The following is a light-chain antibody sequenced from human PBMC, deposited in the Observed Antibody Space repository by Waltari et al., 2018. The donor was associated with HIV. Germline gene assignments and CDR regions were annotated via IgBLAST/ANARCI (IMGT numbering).Light chain of an antibody. V-gene: IGKV1-33*01. CDR3: QQYDDLALS. Sequence: DIQMTQSPPSLSASIGDRVTISCQASQDITNYLNWYHQKPGRAPSLLIYYASNLEPGVPARFSGSGSGTDLTLTISSLQPEEIGTYYCQQYDDLALSFGGGTKVEI. CDR1: QDITNY. J-gene: IGKJ4*01. CDR2: YAS.